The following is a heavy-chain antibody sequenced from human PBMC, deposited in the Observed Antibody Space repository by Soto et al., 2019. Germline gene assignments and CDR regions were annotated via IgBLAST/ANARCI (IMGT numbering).Heavy chain of an antibody. CDR2: ISSYYGNM. D-gene: IGHD6-19*01. V-gene: IGHV1-18*01. Sequence: QVQLVQSGGEVKEPGASVKVSCKASGYTLSHFGVTWVRQAPGQGLEWMGCISSYYGNMNYAQKFQGRLTMTTDTTTSTAYMELRSLTSDDTAVYYYARGGNGYTSGDYWGQGTLVTVSS. J-gene: IGHJ4*02. CDR3: ARGGNGYTSGDY. CDR1: GYTLSHFG.